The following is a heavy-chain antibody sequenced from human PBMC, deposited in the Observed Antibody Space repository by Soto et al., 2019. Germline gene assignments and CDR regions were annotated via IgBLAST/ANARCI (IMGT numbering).Heavy chain of an antibody. CDR1: GYSFTSYW. CDR2: IYPGDSDT. J-gene: IGHJ4*02. Sequence: LGESLKISCKGSGYSFTSYWIGWVRQMPGKGLEWMGIIYPGDSDTRYSPSFQGQVTISADKSISTAYLQWSSLKASDTAMYYCARLLGYCSSTSCPGDYWGQGTLVTVSS. CDR3: ARLLGYCSSTSCPGDY. D-gene: IGHD2-2*01. V-gene: IGHV5-51*01.